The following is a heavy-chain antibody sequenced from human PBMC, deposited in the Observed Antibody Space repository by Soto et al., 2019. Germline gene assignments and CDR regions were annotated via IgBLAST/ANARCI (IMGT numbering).Heavy chain of an antibody. CDR2: ISAYNGNT. D-gene: IGHD6-6*01. J-gene: IGHJ5*02. CDR1: GYTFTNYG. V-gene: IGHV1-18*01. Sequence: QVPVVQSGTEVKKPGASVKVSCKASGYTFTNYGISWVRQAPGQGLEWMGWISAYNGNTNYAQIFQGRVTLTTDTPTTTAYMELRSLRSDDTAVYYCARGDSSSGLDPWGQGTLVTVSS. CDR3: ARGDSSSGLDP.